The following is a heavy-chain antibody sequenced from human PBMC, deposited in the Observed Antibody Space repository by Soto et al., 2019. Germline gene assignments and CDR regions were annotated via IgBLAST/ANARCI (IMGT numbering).Heavy chain of an antibody. D-gene: IGHD2-21*02. CDR3: AQFYGGNSAHTYTIDP. CDR2: INSSGGST. J-gene: IGHJ5*02. Sequence: EVQLLESGGGLVQPGGSLRLSCAASGFTFSNYAMNWVRQAPGKGLEWVSTINSSGGSTNYADSVKGRFTISRDNSKNTLFLQMNSLRAEDTAVYYCAQFYGGNSAHTYTIDPWGQGTLVTVSS. CDR1: GFTFSNYA. V-gene: IGHV3-23*01.